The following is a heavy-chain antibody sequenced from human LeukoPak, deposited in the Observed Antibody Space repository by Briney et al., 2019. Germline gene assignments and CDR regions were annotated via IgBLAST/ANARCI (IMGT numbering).Heavy chain of an antibody. D-gene: IGHD6-13*01. CDR1: GGSISSSSYY. CDR3: ARGRAFRRTYSRGLDY. Sequence: SETLSLTCTVSGGSISSSSYYWGWIRQPPGKGLEWIGSIYYSGSTYYNPSLKSRVTISVDTSKNQFSLKLSSVTAADTAVYYCARGRAFRRTYSRGLDYWGQGTLVTVSS. J-gene: IGHJ4*02. CDR2: IYYSGST. V-gene: IGHV4-39*01.